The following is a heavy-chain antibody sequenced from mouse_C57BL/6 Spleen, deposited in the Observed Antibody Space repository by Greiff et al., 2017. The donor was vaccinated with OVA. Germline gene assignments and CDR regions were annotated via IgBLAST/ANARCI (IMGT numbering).Heavy chain of an antibody. CDR2: ISSGGDYI. CDR3: TREDGSSPFYAMDY. CDR1: GFTFSSYA. J-gene: IGHJ4*01. V-gene: IGHV5-9-1*02. Sequence: DLTLVESGAGLVKPGGSLKLSCAASGFTFSSYAMSWVRQTPEKRLEWVAYISSGGDYIYYADTVKGRFTISRDNARNTLYMQMSSLKSEDTATYYCTREDGSSPFYAMDYWGQGTSVTVSS. D-gene: IGHD1-1*01.